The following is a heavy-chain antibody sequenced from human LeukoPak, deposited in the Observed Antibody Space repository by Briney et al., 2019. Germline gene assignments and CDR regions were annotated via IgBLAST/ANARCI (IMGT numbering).Heavy chain of an antibody. J-gene: IGHJ4*02. D-gene: IGHD5-18*01. V-gene: IGHV3-66*02. Sequence: GGSLRLSCAASGFTVSSNYMSWVRQAPGKGLEWVSVIYSGGSTNYAESVKGRCTISRDNSKNTLYLQMNSLRAEDTAVYYCARGPSLGYSDYWGQGTLVTVSS. CDR1: GFTVSSNY. CDR3: ARGPSLGYSDY. CDR2: IYSGGST.